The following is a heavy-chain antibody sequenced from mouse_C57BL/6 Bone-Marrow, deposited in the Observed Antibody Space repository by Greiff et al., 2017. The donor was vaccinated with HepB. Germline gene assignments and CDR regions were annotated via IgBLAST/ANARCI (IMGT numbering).Heavy chain of an antibody. J-gene: IGHJ2*01. CDR1: GYTFTSYW. D-gene: IGHD1-1*01. CDR3: ARSSAITTVVADY. V-gene: IGHV1-55*01. CDR2: IYPGSGST. Sequence: QVQLKQPGAELVKPGASVKMSCKASGYTFTSYWITWVKQRPGQGLEWIGDIYPGSGSTNYNEKFKSKATLTVDTSSSTAYMQLSSLTSEDSAVYYCARSSAITTVVADYWGQGTTLTVSS.